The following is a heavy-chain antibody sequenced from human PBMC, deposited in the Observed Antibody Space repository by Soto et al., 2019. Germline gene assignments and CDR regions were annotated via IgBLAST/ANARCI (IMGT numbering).Heavy chain of an antibody. Sequence: GGSLRLSCAASGFTFSSYGMHWVRQAPGKGLEWVAVIWYDGSNKYYADSVKGRFTISRDNSKNTLYLQMNSLRAEDTAVYYCARDAQAAITPGTIDYWGQGTLVTVSS. CDR1: GFTFSSYG. J-gene: IGHJ4*02. D-gene: IGHD2-2*01. CDR3: ARDAQAAITPGTIDY. V-gene: IGHV3-33*01. CDR2: IWYDGSNK.